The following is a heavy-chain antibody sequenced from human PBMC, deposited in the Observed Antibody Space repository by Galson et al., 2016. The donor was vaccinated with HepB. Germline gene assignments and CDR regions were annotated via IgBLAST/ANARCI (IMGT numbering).Heavy chain of an antibody. V-gene: IGHV3-23*01. D-gene: IGHD2-2*01. J-gene: IGHJ4*02. CDR3: AKDTNPGGYAPHD. CDR1: GFTFNSYA. Sequence: SLRLSCAASGFTFNSYAMNWVRQAAGKGLEWVSLISGSGGIRNYADSVKGRFTISRDKSENTVYLQMNSLRAEDTAVYYCAKDTNPGGYAPHDWGQGTLVSVSS. CDR2: ISGSGGIR.